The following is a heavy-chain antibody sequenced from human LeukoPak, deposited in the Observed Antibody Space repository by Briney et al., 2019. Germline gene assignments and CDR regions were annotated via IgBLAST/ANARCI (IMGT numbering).Heavy chain of an antibody. CDR2: INHSGST. V-gene: IGHV4-34*01. J-gene: IGHJ4*02. D-gene: IGHD3-10*01. Sequence: PSETLSLTCAVSGGSLSGYYWTWIRQPPGKELEWIGEINHSGSTNYNPSLKSRVTISVDTSRKQFFLRLSSVTAADTAVYYCARHGTPLRYGSGNYYKGAPFDYWGQGTLVTVSS. CDR1: GGSLSGYY. CDR3: ARHGTPLRYGSGNYYKGAPFDY.